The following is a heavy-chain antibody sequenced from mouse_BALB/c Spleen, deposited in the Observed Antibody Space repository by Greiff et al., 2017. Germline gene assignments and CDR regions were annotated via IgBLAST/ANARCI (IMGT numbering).Heavy chain of an antibody. J-gene: IGHJ4*01. D-gene: IGHD2-10*02. CDR3: ARDPEYGNYVAYAMDY. V-gene: IGHV5-4*02. CDR1: GFTFSDYY. Sequence: VHLVESGGGLVKPGGSLKLSCAASGFTFSDYYMYWVRQTPEKRLEWVATISDGGSYTYYPDSVKGRFTISRDNAKNNLYLQMSSLKSEDTAMYYCARDPEYGNYVAYAMDYWGQGTSVTVSS. CDR2: ISDGGSYT.